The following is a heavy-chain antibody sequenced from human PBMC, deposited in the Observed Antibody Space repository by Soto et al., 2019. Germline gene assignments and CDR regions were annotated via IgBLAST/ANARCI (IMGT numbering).Heavy chain of an antibody. Sequence: SETLSLTCDVSGDTISTGGYTWAWIRQPPGKALEWIGHTYHSGNPYYNPSLKSRVIISVDRSKNQFSLKVRSVTAADTATYYCAHRRTLGDDYWGQGTLVTVSS. V-gene: IGHV4-30-2*01. CDR1: GDTISTGGYT. CDR3: AHRRTLGDDY. CDR2: TYHSGNP. D-gene: IGHD1-7*01. J-gene: IGHJ4*02.